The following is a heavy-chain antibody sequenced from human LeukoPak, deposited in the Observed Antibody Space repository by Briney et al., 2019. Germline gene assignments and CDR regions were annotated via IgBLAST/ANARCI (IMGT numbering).Heavy chain of an antibody. CDR3: ATRGDYSDTSGNSYDALDI. J-gene: IGHJ3*02. CDR2: VGHSGSA. V-gene: IGHV4-34*01. CDR1: GGSFSGYY. D-gene: IGHD3-22*01. Sequence: PSETLSLTCAVYGGSFSGYYWSWIRQPPGKGLEWIGDVGHSGSADYNPSLKSRVTVSADPSKTQFSLKLTSVTAADTAVYYCATRGDYSDTSGNSYDALDIWGQGTMVTVSS.